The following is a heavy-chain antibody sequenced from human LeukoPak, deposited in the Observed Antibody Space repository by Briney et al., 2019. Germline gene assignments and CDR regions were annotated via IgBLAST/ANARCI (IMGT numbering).Heavy chain of an antibody. Sequence: PSETLSLTCTVSGGSISSSSYYWGWIRQPPGKGLEWIGSIYYSGSTYYNPSLKSRVTISVDTSKNQFSLKLSSVTAADTAVYYCARAVTRHYDILTGYYSDAFDIWGQGTMVTVSS. D-gene: IGHD3-9*01. V-gene: IGHV4-39*07. CDR2: IYYSGST. J-gene: IGHJ3*02. CDR3: ARAVTRHYDILTGYYSDAFDI. CDR1: GGSISSSSYY.